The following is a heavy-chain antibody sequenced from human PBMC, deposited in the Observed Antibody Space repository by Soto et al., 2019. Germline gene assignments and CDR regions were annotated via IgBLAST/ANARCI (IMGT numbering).Heavy chain of an antibody. CDR3: ARDRTGANFDF. V-gene: IGHV3-23*01. CDR1: GFTLSSYA. D-gene: IGHD7-27*01. Sequence: GSLRLSFAAAGFTLSSYAMNWVRRAPGKGLEWVSGISESGGHNTYYADSVKGRFTISRDDSKNTLYLQMNSLRAEDTAVYYCARDRTGANFDFSAQGTLVTVSS. J-gene: IGHJ4*02. CDR2: ISESGGHNT.